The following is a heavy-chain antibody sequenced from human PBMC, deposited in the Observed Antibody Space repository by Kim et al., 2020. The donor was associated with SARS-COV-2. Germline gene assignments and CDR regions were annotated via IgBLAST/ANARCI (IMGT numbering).Heavy chain of an antibody. CDR1: GYTFANYW. CDR3: ARYPLTSFHFDY. V-gene: IGHV5-51*01. CDR2: IYPGDSDT. D-gene: IGHD3-16*02. J-gene: IGHJ4*02. Sequence: GESLKISCKGSGYTFANYWIGWVRQMPGKGLEWMGLIYPGDSDTRYNPSFQGQVTISADKSISTAYLNWNSLKASDTAMYYCARYPLTSFHFDYWGQGTLVTVSS.